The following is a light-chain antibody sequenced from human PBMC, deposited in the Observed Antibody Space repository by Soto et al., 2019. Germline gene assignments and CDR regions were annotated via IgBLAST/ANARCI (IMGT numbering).Light chain of an antibody. V-gene: IGLV2-8*01. CDR1: SSDVGGYNY. CDR2: GVN. CDR3: SSYAGSSNV. Sequence: LTQPPSASGSPGQSVAISCTGTSSDVGGYNYVSWYQQHPGKAPKLMIYGVNKRPSGVPDRFSGSKSGNTASLTVSGLQAEDEADYYCSSYAGSSNVFGTGTKVTVL. J-gene: IGLJ1*01.